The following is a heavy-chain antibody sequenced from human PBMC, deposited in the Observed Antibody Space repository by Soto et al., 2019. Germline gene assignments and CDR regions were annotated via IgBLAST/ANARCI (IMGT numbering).Heavy chain of an antibody. CDR3: AREQWLGGTTPYFDY. CDR1: GYTFTSYG. D-gene: IGHD6-19*01. V-gene: IGHV1-18*01. J-gene: IGHJ4*02. CDR2: ISAYNGNT. Sequence: ASVKVSCKASGYTFTSYGISWVRQAPGQGLEWMGWISAYNGNTNYAQKLQGRVTMTTDTSTSTAYMELRSLRSDDTAVYYCAREQWLGGTTPYFDYWGQGTLVTVSS.